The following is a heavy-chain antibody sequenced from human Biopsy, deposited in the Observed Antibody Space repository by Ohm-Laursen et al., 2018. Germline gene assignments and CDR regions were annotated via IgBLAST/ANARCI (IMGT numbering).Heavy chain of an antibody. CDR1: GGSLSSGSYF. CDR2: IHNSGNT. V-gene: IGHV4-31*03. Sequence: SQTLSLTCTVSGGSLSSGSYFWTWIRQHPEKGLEWIGYIHNSGNTYYNPSLKSRVMISIDVSKDQFSLKLSSVTVADTAVYYCARDWSSGRYLEYWGQGSQVTVSS. D-gene: IGHD3-10*01. CDR3: ARDWSSGRYLEY. J-gene: IGHJ4*02.